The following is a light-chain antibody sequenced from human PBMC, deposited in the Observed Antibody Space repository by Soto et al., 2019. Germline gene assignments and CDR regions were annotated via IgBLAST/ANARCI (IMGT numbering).Light chain of an antibody. V-gene: IGKV1-5*03. CDR3: QQYNSYSSA. Sequence: DIQMTQSPSTLSASVGDRVTITCRASQYISSWLAWYQQKPGKAPKLLIYKASSLESGVPSRFRGSGSGTEFTLNISSLQPDDFATYYCQQYNSYSSAFGGGTKVEIK. CDR1: QYISSW. CDR2: KAS. J-gene: IGKJ4*01.